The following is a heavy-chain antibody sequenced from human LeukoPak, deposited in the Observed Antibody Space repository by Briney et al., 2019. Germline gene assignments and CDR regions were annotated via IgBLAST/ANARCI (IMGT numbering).Heavy chain of an antibody. Sequence: GGSLRLSCAASGFNFRSYWMHWVRQTPGKGLVWVSRIDSYGSATTYADSVKGRFTVSRDNAKNTLYLQMNSLRAEDTAVYYCARDARYQLLQLKYFDYWGQGTLVTVSS. J-gene: IGHJ4*02. CDR2: IDSYGSAT. CDR1: GFNFRSYW. CDR3: ARDARYQLLQLKYFDY. D-gene: IGHD2-2*01. V-gene: IGHV3-74*01.